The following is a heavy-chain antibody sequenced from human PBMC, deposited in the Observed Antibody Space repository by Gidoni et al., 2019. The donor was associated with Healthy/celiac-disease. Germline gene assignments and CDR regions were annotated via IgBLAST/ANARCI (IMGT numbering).Heavy chain of an antibody. D-gene: IGHD2-15*01. CDR2: IYYSGST. V-gene: IGHV4-39*07. J-gene: IGHJ4*02. Sequence: QLQLQESGPGLATPSETLSLTCTVSGGSISSSSYYWGWIRQPPGKGLEWIGSIYYSGSTYYNPSLKSRVTISVDTSKNQFSLKLSSVTAADTAVYYCASGGVDYFDYWGQGTLVTVSS. CDR1: GGSISSSSYY. CDR3: ASGGVDYFDY.